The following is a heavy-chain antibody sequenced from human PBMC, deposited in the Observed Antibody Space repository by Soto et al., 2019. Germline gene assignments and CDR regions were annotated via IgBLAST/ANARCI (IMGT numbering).Heavy chain of an antibody. Sequence: GESLKISCKGSGYSFTSYWIGWVRQMPGKGLEWMGIIYPGDSDTRYSPSFQGQVTISADKSISTAYLQWSSLKASDTAMYYCARRYDFWSGNCYYGMDVWGQGTTVTVSS. CDR2: IYPGDSDT. V-gene: IGHV5-51*01. J-gene: IGHJ6*02. D-gene: IGHD3-3*01. CDR1: GYSFTSYW. CDR3: ARRYDFWSGNCYYGMDV.